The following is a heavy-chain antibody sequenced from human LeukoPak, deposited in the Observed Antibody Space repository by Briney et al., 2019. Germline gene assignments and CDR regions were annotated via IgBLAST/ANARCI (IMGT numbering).Heavy chain of an antibody. CDR1: GYSFTNYG. J-gene: IGHJ5*02. V-gene: IGHV5-10-1*01. D-gene: IGHD5-12*01. CDR2: IDPSDSYT. Sequence: GQSLNISCKGSGYSFTNYGISWARQMTVQGLEWIGTIDPSDSYTNCRQSFQGHVTISADKSISTAYLQWSSLKASDTAMYYCARGGKSAYGWFDPWGQGALVTVSS. CDR3: ARGGKSAYGWFDP.